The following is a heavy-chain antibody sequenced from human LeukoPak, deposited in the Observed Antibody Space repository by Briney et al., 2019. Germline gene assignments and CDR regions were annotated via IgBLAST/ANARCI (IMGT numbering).Heavy chain of an antibody. D-gene: IGHD3-22*01. J-gene: IGHJ4*02. Sequence: ASLNVSCKASGYTFTGYYMHWVRQAPGQGLEWMGWINPNSGGTNYAQKFQGRVTMTRDTSISTAYMELSRLRSDDTAVYYCARVDYYDSSNFDYWGQGTLVTVSS. V-gene: IGHV1-2*02. CDR2: INPNSGGT. CDR3: ARVDYYDSSNFDY. CDR1: GYTFTGYY.